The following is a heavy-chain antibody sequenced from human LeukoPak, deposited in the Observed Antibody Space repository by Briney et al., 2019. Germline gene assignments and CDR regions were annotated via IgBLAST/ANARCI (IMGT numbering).Heavy chain of an antibody. CDR2: INPNSGGT. D-gene: IGHD3-22*01. J-gene: IGHJ4*02. CDR3: ARGVYYDSSGYYPPFDY. Sequence: ASVKVSCKASGYTFTGYYMHWVRQAPGQGLEWMGWINPNSGGTNYAQKFQGWVTMTRDTSISTAYMELSRLRSDDTAVYYCARGVYYDSSGYYPPFDYWGQGTLVTVSS. CDR1: GYTFTGYY. V-gene: IGHV1-2*04.